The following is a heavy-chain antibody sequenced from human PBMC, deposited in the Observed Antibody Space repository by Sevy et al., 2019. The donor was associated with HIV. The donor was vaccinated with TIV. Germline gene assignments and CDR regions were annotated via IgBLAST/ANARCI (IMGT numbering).Heavy chain of an antibody. CDR1: GFTFSSYA. Sequence: GGSLRLSCAASGFTFSSYAMSWVRQAPGKGLEWVSAISGSGGSTYYADSVKGRFTISRDNSKNTLYLQMNSLSAEDTAVYYCAKDFIVPAAPPYGMDVWGQGTTVTVSS. CDR2: ISGSGGST. CDR3: AKDFIVPAAPPYGMDV. D-gene: IGHD2-2*01. V-gene: IGHV3-23*01. J-gene: IGHJ6*02.